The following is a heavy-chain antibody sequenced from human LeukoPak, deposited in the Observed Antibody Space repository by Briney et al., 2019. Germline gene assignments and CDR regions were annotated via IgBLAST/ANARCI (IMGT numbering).Heavy chain of an antibody. CDR1: GFTFSSYS. D-gene: IGHD3-22*01. V-gene: IGHV3-21*01. CDR2: ISSSSSYI. Sequence: GGSLRLSCAASGFTFSSYSMNWVRQAPGKGLEWVSSISSSSSYIYYADSVKGRFTISRDNAKNSLYLQMNSLRAKDTAVYYCARGMGITMIDYWGQGTLATVSS. J-gene: IGHJ4*02. CDR3: ARGMGITMIDY.